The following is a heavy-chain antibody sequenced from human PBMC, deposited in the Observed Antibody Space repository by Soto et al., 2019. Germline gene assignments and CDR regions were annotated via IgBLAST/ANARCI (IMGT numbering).Heavy chain of an antibody. Sequence: QLQLRESGPGLERPSETLSLSCFVSGDSIDRHVSHWGWIRQPPGKGLEWIGTVAYTGTTYYPPPLRSRVTVSADKSKHKLPLKLTSVTAADTAVYYCERHRACNTACDFDHWGQGTLVTVSS. CDR3: ERHRACNTACDFDH. D-gene: IGHD2-15*01. CDR2: VAYTGTT. J-gene: IGHJ4*02. V-gene: IGHV4-39*01. CDR1: GDSIDRHVSH.